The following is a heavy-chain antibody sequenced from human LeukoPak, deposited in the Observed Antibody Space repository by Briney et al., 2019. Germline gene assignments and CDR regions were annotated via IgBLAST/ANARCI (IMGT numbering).Heavy chain of an antibody. CDR2: IYYSGST. CDR1: GGSISSYY. CDR3: ARDTGDGYRGGFDY. J-gene: IGHJ4*02. D-gene: IGHD5-24*01. Sequence: SETLSLTCTVSGGSISSYYWSWIRQPPGKGLEWSGYIYYSGSTNHNPSLKSRVTISVDTSKNQFSLKLSSVTAADTAVYYCARDTGDGYRGGFDYWGQGTLVTVSS. V-gene: IGHV4-59*01.